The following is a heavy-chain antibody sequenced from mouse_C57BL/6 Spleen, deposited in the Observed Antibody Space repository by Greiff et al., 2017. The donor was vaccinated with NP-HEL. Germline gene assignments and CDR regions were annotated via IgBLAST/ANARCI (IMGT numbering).Heavy chain of an antibody. J-gene: IGHJ4*01. Sequence: QVHVKQSGAELVKPGASVKISCKASGYAFSSYWMNWVKQRPGKGLEWIGQIYPGDGDTNYNGKFKGKATLTADKSSSTAYMQLSSLTSEDSAVYFCARFYDYDLYYYAMDYWGQGTSVTVSS. V-gene: IGHV1-80*01. CDR3: ARFYDYDLYYYAMDY. D-gene: IGHD2-4*01. CDR2: IYPGDGDT. CDR1: GYAFSSYW.